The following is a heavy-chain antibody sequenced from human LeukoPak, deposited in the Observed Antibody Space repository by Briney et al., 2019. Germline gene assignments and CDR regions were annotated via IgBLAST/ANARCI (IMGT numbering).Heavy chain of an antibody. CDR3: AKSPLNWNPGHY. CDR1: GFTFSSYA. D-gene: IGHD1-1*01. J-gene: IGHJ4*02. Sequence: GGSLRLSCAASGFTFSSYAMSLVRQAPGKGLEWVSAISGSGGSTYYADSVKGRFTISRDNSKNTPYLQMNSLRAEDTAVYYCAKSPLNWNPGHYWGRGTLVTVSS. CDR2: ISGSGGST. V-gene: IGHV3-23*01.